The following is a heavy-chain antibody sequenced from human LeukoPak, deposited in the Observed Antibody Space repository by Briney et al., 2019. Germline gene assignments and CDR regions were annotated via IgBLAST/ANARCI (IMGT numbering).Heavy chain of an antibody. D-gene: IGHD3-22*01. V-gene: IGHV3-64D*09. CDR1: GFSFSSNA. CDR3: ASTYYYDSSGYYPFDY. J-gene: IGHJ4*02. CDR2: ISSNGGST. Sequence: GGSLILSCSASGFSFSSNAIHWVRQAPGKGLEYVSGISSNGGSTSYADSVKGRFIISRDNSKNTLYLQMSSLRAEDTAVYYCASTYYYDSSGYYPFDYWGRGTLVTVSS.